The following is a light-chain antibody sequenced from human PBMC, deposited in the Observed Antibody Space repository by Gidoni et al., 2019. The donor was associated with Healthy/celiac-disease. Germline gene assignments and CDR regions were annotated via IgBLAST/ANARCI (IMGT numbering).Light chain of an antibody. Sequence: SSELTQDSAVSVALGQTVRITCQGDSLRSYYASWYQQKQGQAPVLVIYGKNNRPSGIPDRFSGSSSGNTASLTITGAQAEDEADYYCNSRDSSGNHVVFGGGTKLTVL. V-gene: IGLV3-19*01. CDR2: GKN. CDR3: NSRDSSGNHVV. CDR1: SLRSYY. J-gene: IGLJ2*01.